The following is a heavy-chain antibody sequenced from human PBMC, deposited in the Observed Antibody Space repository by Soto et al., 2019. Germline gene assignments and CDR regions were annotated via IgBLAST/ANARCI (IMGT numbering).Heavy chain of an antibody. CDR1: GYSFTSYW. J-gene: IGHJ6*02. D-gene: IGHD3-10*01. Sequence: LGESLKISCKGSGYSFTSYWIGWVRQMPGKGLEWMGIIYPGDSDTRYSPSFQGQVTISADKSISTAYLQWSSLKASDTAMYYCASVHGSPMDNYYYYGMDVWGQGTTVTVSS. CDR2: IYPGDSDT. V-gene: IGHV5-51*01. CDR3: ASVHGSPMDNYYYYGMDV.